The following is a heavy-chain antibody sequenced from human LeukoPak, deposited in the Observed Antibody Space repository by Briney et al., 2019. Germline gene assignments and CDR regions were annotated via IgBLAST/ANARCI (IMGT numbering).Heavy chain of an antibody. D-gene: IGHD1-26*01. J-gene: IGHJ5*02. V-gene: IGHV4-4*07. CDR3: ARGRTEATAGSYQFDP. Sequence: SETLSLTCAVSGDSFGTYYWSWIRQPAGKGLQWIGRISPTGSTSYNPSLDRRVTISLDKAKTQFSLKLTSVAAADTAVYYCARGRTEATAGSYQFDPWGQGILVTVSS. CDR1: GDSFGTYY. CDR2: ISPTGST.